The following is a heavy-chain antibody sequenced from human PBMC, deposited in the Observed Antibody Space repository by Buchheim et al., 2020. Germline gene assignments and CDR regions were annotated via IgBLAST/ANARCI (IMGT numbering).Heavy chain of an antibody. CDR2: IYYSGST. V-gene: IGHV4-31*03. D-gene: IGHD4-17*01. J-gene: IGHJ4*02. Sequence: QVQLQESGPGLVKPSQTLSLICTVSGGSISSGGYSWSWIRQHPGKGLEWIGYIYYSGSTYYNPSLKSRVTISVDTSKNQFSLNLSSVTAADTAVYYCARSWVRYGDHEAFDYWGQGTL. CDR1: GGSISSGGYS. CDR3: ARSWVRYGDHEAFDY.